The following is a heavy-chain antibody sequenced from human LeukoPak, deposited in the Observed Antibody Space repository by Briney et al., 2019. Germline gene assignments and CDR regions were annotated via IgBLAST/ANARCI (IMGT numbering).Heavy chain of an antibody. D-gene: IGHD5-18*01. Sequence: SETLSLTCTVSGGSISSGVYYWSWIRQHPGKGLEWIGYIYYSGSTYYNPSLKSRVTISVDTSKNQFSLKLSSVTAADTAVYYCARAQGYSLGYWGQGTLVTVSS. CDR2: IYYSGST. CDR3: ARAQGYSLGY. J-gene: IGHJ4*02. CDR1: GGSISSGVYY. V-gene: IGHV4-31*03.